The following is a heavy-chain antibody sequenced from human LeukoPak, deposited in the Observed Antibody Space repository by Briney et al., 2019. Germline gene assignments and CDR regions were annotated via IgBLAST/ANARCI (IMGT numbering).Heavy chain of an antibody. J-gene: IGHJ4*02. Sequence: GXXLXXSXAASGXTFTNXXMHWVRQXXXXXREGVXVISNDERNKYYADSVKGRFTISRDNAKNSLYLQMNSLRAEDTAVYYCASTLAVAANGADYWGQGTLVTVSS. CDR2: ISNDERNK. CDR1: GXTFTNXX. CDR3: ASTLAVAANGADY. D-gene: IGHD6-19*01. V-gene: IGHV3-30*04.